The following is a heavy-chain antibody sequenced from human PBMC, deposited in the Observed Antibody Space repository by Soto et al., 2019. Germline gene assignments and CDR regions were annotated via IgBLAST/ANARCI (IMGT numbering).Heavy chain of an antibody. Sequence: QITLKESGPTRVRPTQTLALTCTFSGFSLTTSGVGVGWIRKTPGKALEWLAVIYWDDDKRYSPPLNSRLTIPKDTPKNQVVFTMAGMDPADTGTYFCAHRGYMYGNLDNGYFDYWGQGTLVNVSS. D-gene: IGHD5-18*01. J-gene: IGHJ4*02. CDR2: IYWDDDK. CDR3: AHRGYMYGNLDNGYFDY. CDR1: GFSLTTSGVG. V-gene: IGHV2-5*02.